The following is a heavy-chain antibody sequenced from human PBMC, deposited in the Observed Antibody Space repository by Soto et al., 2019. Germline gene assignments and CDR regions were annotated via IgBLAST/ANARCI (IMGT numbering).Heavy chain of an antibody. CDR1: GFTFSNYG. CDR2: ILNDGSNR. V-gene: IGHV3-33*01. Sequence: QVQLVESGGGVVQPGRSLRLSCAASGFTFSNYGMHLVRQAPGKGLEWVAVILNDGSNRYHADSVKDRFTISRDNSKNMLYLQMNSLRAEDTAVYYCARDDEYSGNGMDVWGQGTTVTVS. D-gene: IGHD3-10*01. CDR3: ARDDEYSGNGMDV. J-gene: IGHJ6*02.